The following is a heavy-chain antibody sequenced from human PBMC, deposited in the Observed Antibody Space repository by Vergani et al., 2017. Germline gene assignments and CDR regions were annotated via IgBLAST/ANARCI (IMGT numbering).Heavy chain of an antibody. D-gene: IGHD3-9*01. CDR1: GGSITSSSYY. J-gene: IGHJ4*02. Sequence: QLHLQESGPGLVKPSETLSLTCTVSGGSITSSSYYWGWIRQPPGKVLEWIGNIYHSGCAYYNPSLKGRVSKSVDTSKNQFSLEVTSVTAADSAIYFCARTDSFILRYFHWDLWGQGTLVTVSS. V-gene: IGHV4-39*01. CDR3: ARTDSFILRYFHWDL. CDR2: IYHSGCA.